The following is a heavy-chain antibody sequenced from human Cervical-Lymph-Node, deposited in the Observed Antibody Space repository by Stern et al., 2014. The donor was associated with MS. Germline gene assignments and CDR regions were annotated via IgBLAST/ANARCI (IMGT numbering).Heavy chain of an antibody. CDR1: GFTFTSSA. CDR3: AANGDSTQGAYYYGMDV. Sequence: QLVEPGPEVKKPGTSVKVSCKASGFTFTSSAVQWVRQARGQRLEWIGWIVVGSGNTNYAQKFQERVTITRDMSTSTAYMELSSLRSEDTAVYYCAANGDSTQGAYYYGMDVWGQGTTVTVSS. D-gene: IGHD2-2*01. J-gene: IGHJ6*02. V-gene: IGHV1-58*01. CDR2: IVVGSGNT.